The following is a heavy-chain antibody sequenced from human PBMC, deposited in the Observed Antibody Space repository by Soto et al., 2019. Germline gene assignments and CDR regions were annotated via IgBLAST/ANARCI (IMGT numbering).Heavy chain of an antibody. V-gene: IGHV3-64D*06. CDR3: VKSRGGNNFDFFD. Sequence: PGGSLRLSCSASGLTFSSYAMHWVRQAPGKRLEYVSGVRGNGDPPFYADSVKGRFTISRDNSKNTLYLQMSSLSADDTAVYYCVKSRGGNNFDFFDWGQGALVTVSS. J-gene: IGHJ4*02. D-gene: IGHD5-12*01. CDR2: VRGNGDPP. CDR1: GLTFSSYA.